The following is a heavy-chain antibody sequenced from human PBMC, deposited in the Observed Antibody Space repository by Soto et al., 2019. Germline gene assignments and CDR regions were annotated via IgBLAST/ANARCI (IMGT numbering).Heavy chain of an antibody. CDR1: GFTFSSYD. Sequence: GGSLRLSCAASGFTFSSYDFSWVRQAPGKGLEWVSSISSSSRFIFYADSLKGRFTVSRDNAKNSLYLQMNSLRVDDTAVYYCARETGVISFDFWGQGTPVTVSS. J-gene: IGHJ4*02. CDR2: ISSSSRFI. CDR3: ARETGVISFDF. V-gene: IGHV3-21*06. D-gene: IGHD3-16*02.